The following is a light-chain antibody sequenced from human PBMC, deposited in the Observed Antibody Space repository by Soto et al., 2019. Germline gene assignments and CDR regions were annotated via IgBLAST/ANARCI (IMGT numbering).Light chain of an antibody. Sequence: DIQVTQSPSSVSASVGDRVTITCRASQDIACYLAWYQHKPGRTPELLIHGASRLQNGVPSMFSGSGSRTDFTLSINSLQPEDFATDYCQQAYSFPITFGQGTRLDI. CDR1: QDIACY. J-gene: IGKJ5*01. V-gene: IGKV1D-12*01. CDR2: GAS. CDR3: QQAYSFPIT.